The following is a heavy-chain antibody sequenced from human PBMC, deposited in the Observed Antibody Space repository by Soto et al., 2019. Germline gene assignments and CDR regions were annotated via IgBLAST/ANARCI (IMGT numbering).Heavy chain of an antibody. CDR1: GFSLRTSGVG. CDR2: LYWNDNK. Sequence: QITLKESGPPLVNPTQTLTLTCTFSGFSLRTSGVGVGWIRQPPGKALEWLALLYWNDNKLYSPSLQSRLTITKDTSKNQVVLTLTNMDPVDTATYYCAHTPGYGDYDFYYFGMDVWGQGTPVTVSS. CDR3: AHTPGYGDYDFYYFGMDV. J-gene: IGHJ6*02. V-gene: IGHV2-5*01. D-gene: IGHD4-17*01.